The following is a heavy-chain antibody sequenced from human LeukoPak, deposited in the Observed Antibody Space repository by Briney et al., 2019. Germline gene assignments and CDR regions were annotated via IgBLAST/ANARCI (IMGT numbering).Heavy chain of an antibody. J-gene: IGHJ4*02. CDR1: GGSISSGGYY. CDR3: AAGGYYDSSGTDY. D-gene: IGHD3-22*01. CDR2: IYYTGST. Sequence: SETLSLTCTVSGGSISSGGYYWSWIRQHPGKGLEWIGYIYYTGSTNYNPSLKSRVTISVDTSKNQFSLKLSSVTAADTAVYYCAAGGYYDSSGTDYWGQGILVTVSS. V-gene: IGHV4-61*08.